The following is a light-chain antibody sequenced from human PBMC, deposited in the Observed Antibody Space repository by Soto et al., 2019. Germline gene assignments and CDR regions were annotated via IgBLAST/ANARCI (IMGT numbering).Light chain of an antibody. J-gene: IGLJ1*01. Sequence: QTSLAQPPSASVSPGPSVTISCTGTISDVGAYNYVSWYQHHPGKVPKLIIYDVNKRPSGIPDRFSGCKSGNTASLTVSGLQAEDEGDYYCRSYAGRSVVLVTRTKVTVL. CDR3: RSYAGRSVV. CDR1: ISDVGAYNY. CDR2: DVN. V-gene: IGLV2-8*01.